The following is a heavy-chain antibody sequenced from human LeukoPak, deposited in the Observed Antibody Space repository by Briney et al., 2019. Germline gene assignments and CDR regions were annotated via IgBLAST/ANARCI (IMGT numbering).Heavy chain of an antibody. J-gene: IGHJ6*03. CDR1: GYSFTTYW. V-gene: IGHV5-51*01. D-gene: IGHD4-11*01. CDR2: IHPGDSDT. Sequence: GESLKISCNGSGYSFTTYWIGWVRQMPGKGLELMGIIHPGDSDTRYSPSFQAQVTISADKSISPAYLQWSSLKASDTAMYYCARHAPPSNYYYYYMDVWGKGTTVTVSS. CDR3: ARHAPPSNYYYYYMDV.